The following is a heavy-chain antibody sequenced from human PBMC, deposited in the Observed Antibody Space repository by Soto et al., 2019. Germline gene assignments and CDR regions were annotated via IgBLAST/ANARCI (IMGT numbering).Heavy chain of an antibody. D-gene: IGHD4-17*01. CDR2: VYYSGTT. J-gene: IGHJ4*02. CDR1: GGSVSNKTYY. V-gene: IGHV4-61*01. Sequence: QVQLQESGPGLLKPSETLSLTCSVSGGSVSNKTYYWSWIRQPPGKRLEWIGYVYYSGTTNYNPSLTSRVTITVALPKNQFSLRLSSVTTADTALYYCARTTAVPNTLRSRYFFDYWGQGTLVTVSS. CDR3: ARTTAVPNTLRSRYFFDY.